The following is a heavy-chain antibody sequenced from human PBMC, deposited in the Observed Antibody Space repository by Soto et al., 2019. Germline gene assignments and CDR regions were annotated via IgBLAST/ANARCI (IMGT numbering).Heavy chain of an antibody. CDR3: AKDDCSSTSCYRAGNYYYGMDV. Sequence: LRLSCAASGFTFSSYAMSWVRQAPGKGLEWVSAISGSGGSTYYADSVKGRFTISRDNSKNTLYLQMNSLRAEDTAVYYCAKDDCSSTSCYRAGNYYYGMDVWGQGTTVTVSS. CDR2: ISGSGGST. J-gene: IGHJ6*02. D-gene: IGHD2-2*02. V-gene: IGHV3-23*01. CDR1: GFTFSSYA.